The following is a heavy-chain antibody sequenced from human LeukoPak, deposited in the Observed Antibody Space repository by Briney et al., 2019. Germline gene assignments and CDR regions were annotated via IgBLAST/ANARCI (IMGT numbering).Heavy chain of an antibody. J-gene: IGHJ4*02. Sequence: PSETLSLTCTVSGGSISSGGYYWSWIRQHPGKGLEWIGYIYYSGSTYYNPSLKSRVTISVDTSKNQFSLKLSSVTAADTAVYYCARGRVRGYYDSSGYYKYWGQGTLVTVSS. V-gene: IGHV4-31*03. CDR3: ARGRVRGYYDSSGYYKY. CDR2: IYYSGST. CDR1: GGSISSGGYY. D-gene: IGHD3-22*01.